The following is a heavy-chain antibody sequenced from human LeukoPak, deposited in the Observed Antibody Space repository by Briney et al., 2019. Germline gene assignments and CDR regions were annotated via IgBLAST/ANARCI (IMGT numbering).Heavy chain of an antibody. J-gene: IGHJ4*02. CDR2: ISWSSGSV. Sequence: SLRLSCAASRFTFDDYAMNSVRQAPGTGLEWVSGISWSSGSVAYATSVHGRFTISRDNAKSSLYLQMNSLRAEDTALYYCAKDPFDILTGYFDYWGQGTLVTVSS. D-gene: IGHD3-9*01. CDR3: AKDPFDILTGYFDY. CDR1: RFTFDDYA. V-gene: IGHV3-9*01.